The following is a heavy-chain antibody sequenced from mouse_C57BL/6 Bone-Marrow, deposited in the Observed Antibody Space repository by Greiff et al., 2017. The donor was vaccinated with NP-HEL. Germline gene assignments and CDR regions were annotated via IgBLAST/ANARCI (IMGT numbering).Heavy chain of an antibody. Sequence: EVQLQESGGGLVKPGGSLKLSCAASGFTFSSYAMSWVRQTPEKRLEWVATISDGGSYTYYPDNVKGRFTISRDNAKNNLYLQMSHLKSEDTAMYYCARVLVYYAMDYWGQGTSVTVSS. J-gene: IGHJ4*01. V-gene: IGHV5-4*01. CDR3: ARVLVYYAMDY. CDR2: ISDGGSYT. CDR1: GFTFSSYA.